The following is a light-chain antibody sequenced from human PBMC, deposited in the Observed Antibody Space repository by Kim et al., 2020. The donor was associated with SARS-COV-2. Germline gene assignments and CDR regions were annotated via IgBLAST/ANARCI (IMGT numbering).Light chain of an antibody. Sequence: SSELTQDPAVSVALGQTVRITCQGDSLRTYYASWYQQRPGQAPVLVIYGQDSRPSGIPDRFSGSTSGNTASLTITGAQAEDEADYYCHSRDSSGGVFGGGTKVTVL. J-gene: IGLJ3*02. CDR2: GQD. CDR3: HSRDSSGGV. CDR1: SLRTYY. V-gene: IGLV3-19*01.